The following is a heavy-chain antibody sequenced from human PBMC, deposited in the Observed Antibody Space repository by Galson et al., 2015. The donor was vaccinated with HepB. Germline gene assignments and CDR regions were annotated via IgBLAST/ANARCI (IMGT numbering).Heavy chain of an antibody. V-gene: IGHV3-23*01. J-gene: IGHJ5*02. CDR3: AVGGKDYFDSNYGGAHWFDP. Sequence: SLRLSCAASGITFSSYAMSWVRQAPGKGLEWVSSISASSSYTYYADSVKGRFTISRDNSKNTLYLQMNSLRAEDTAVYYCAVGGKDYFDSNYGGAHWFDPWGQGTLVTVSS. D-gene: IGHD3-22*01. CDR1: GITFSSYA. CDR2: ISASSSYT.